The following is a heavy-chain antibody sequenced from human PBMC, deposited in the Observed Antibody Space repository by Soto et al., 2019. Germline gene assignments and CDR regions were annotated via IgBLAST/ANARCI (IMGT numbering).Heavy chain of an antibody. CDR1: GFTFSGSA. J-gene: IGHJ3*02. D-gene: IGHD5-12*01. Sequence: EVQLVESGGGLVQPGGSRKLSCAASGFTFSGSAMHWVRQASGKGLEWVGRIRSKANSYATAYAASVKGRFTISRDDSKNTAYLQMNSLKTEDTAVYYCTRGPMGYSGYDPQQQGLDIWGQGTMVTVSS. CDR3: TRGPMGYSGYDPQQQGLDI. CDR2: IRSKANSYAT. V-gene: IGHV3-73*01.